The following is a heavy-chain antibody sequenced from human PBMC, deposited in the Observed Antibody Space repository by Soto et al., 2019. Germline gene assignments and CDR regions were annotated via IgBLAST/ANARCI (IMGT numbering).Heavy chain of an antibody. CDR1: GGSISSNTFY. D-gene: IGHD2-21*02. CDR3: VAVTAIRPLFAY. CDR2: VLQSGST. Sequence: SETLSLTCSVSGGSISSNTFYWGWIRQTPGKGLEWIGSVLQSGSTYYNASLKSRLSISVDTSKNQFSLRLNSVTAADTAVYYCVAVTAIRPLFAYRGHGGRVT. J-gene: IGHJ4*01. V-gene: IGHV4-39*01.